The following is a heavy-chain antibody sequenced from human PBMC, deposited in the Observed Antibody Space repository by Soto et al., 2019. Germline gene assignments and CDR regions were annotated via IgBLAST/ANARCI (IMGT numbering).Heavy chain of an antibody. CDR3: AKPVDYGQAPFDY. D-gene: IGHD4-17*01. CDR1: GFTFSSYA. Sequence: GGSLRLSCAASGFTFSSYAMSWVRQAPGKGLEWVSAISGSGGSTYYADSVKGRFTTSRDNSKNTLYLQMNSLRAEDTAVYYCAKPVDYGQAPFDYWGQGTLVTVSS. V-gene: IGHV3-23*01. CDR2: ISGSGGST. J-gene: IGHJ4*02.